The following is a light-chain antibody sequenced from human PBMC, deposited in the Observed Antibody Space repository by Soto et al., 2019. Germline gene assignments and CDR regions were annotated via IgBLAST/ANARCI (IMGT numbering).Light chain of an antibody. Sequence: EILMTQSPGAVSVSPGERATLSCRASQSVTSNVAWYQQKPGQAPRLLIYRASARATGVPARFSGSGSGTDFTLTISRLEPEDFAVYYCQQYGSSLSITFGQGTRLEIK. CDR2: RAS. J-gene: IGKJ5*01. CDR3: QQYGSSLSIT. V-gene: IGKV3-20*01. CDR1: QSVTSN.